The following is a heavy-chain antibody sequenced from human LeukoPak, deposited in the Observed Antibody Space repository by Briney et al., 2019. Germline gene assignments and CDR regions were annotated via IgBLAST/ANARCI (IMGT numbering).Heavy chain of an antibody. Sequence: SETLSLTCTVSGGSISSYYWSWIRQPPGKGLEWIGYIYYSGSTNYNPSLKSRVTISVDTSKNQFSLKLSSVTAADTAVYYCARHNYDILTGYANLDYWGQGTLVTVSS. V-gene: IGHV4-59*08. CDR3: ARHNYDILTGYANLDY. CDR2: IYYSGST. J-gene: IGHJ4*02. CDR1: GGSISSYY. D-gene: IGHD3-9*01.